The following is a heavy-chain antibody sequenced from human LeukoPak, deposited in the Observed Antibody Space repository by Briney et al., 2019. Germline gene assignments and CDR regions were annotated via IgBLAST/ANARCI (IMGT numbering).Heavy chain of an antibody. J-gene: IGHJ5*02. CDR1: GGSISSSNW. V-gene: IGHV4-4*02. Sequence: SETLSLTCAVSGGSISSSNWWSWVRQPPGKGLEWIGEIYHSGSTNYNPSLKSRVTISVDKSKNQFSLKLSSVTAADTAVYYCARANQYYDFWSGYGRSKFDPWGQGTLVTVSS. CDR2: IYHSGST. CDR3: ARANQYYDFWSGYGRSKFDP. D-gene: IGHD3-3*01.